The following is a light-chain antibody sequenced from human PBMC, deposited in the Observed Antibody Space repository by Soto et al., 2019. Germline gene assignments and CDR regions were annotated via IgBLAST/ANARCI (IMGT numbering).Light chain of an antibody. Sequence: DIQMTQSPSTLSASVGDRVTITCRASQSISSWLAWYQHKPGKAPKLLIYKASILESGVPSRFSGSGSGTDLTVTMSSLPPAEFEAYYCDHYNSPYTFGQGTKLEIK. J-gene: IGKJ2*01. CDR1: QSISSW. V-gene: IGKV1-5*03. CDR2: KAS. CDR3: DHYNSPYT.